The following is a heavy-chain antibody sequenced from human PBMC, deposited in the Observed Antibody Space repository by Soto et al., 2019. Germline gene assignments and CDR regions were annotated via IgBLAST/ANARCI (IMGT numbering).Heavy chain of an antibody. CDR2: IYHSGST. J-gene: IGHJ5*02. Sequence: TLSLTCAASGGSISSGGYSWSWIRQAPGKGLEWIGYIYHSGSTYYNPSLKSRVTISVDRSKNQFSLKLSSVTAADTAVYYCARGGYCGGDCYSNWFDPWGQGTLVTVSS. V-gene: IGHV4-30-2*01. CDR1: GGSISSGGYS. D-gene: IGHD2-21*02. CDR3: ARGGYCGGDCYSNWFDP.